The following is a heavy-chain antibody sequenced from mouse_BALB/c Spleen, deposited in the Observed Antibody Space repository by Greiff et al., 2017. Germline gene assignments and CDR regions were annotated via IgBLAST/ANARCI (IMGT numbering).Heavy chain of an antibody. D-gene: IGHD1-1*01. Sequence: DVKLEESGGGLVQPGESLKLSCESNEYEFPSHDMSWVRKTPEKRLELVAAINSDGGSTYYPDTMERRFIISRDNTKKTLYLQMSSLRSEDTALYYCARHYYGSGGFAYWGQGTLVTVSA. CDR1: EYEFPSHD. CDR2: INSDGGST. J-gene: IGHJ3*01. V-gene: IGHV5-2*01. CDR3: ARHYYGSGGFAY.